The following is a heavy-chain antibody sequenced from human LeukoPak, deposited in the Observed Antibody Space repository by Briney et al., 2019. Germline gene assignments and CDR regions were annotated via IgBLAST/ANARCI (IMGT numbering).Heavy chain of an antibody. CDR1: GGTFSSYA. CDR2: IIPIFGTA. CDR3: ARGLHDSSGYYIPLVYYFDY. J-gene: IGHJ4*02. D-gene: IGHD3-22*01. Sequence: GASVKVSCKASGGTFSSYAISWVRQAPGQGLEWMGGIIPIFGTANYAQKFQGRVTITADESTSTAYMELSSLRSEDTAVYYCARGLHDSSGYYIPLVYYFDYWGQGTLVTVSS. V-gene: IGHV1-69*13.